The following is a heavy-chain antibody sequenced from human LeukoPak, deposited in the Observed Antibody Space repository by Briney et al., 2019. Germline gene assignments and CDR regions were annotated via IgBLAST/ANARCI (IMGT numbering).Heavy chain of an antibody. CDR2: INHSGST. D-gene: IGHD3-3*01. J-gene: IGHJ2*01. CDR3: ARGDFWSGYYRTIHWYFDL. CDR1: GGSISSGGYY. Sequence: SETLSLTCTVSGGSISSGGYYWSWIRQPPGKGLEWIGEINHSGSTNYNPSLKSRVTISVDTSKNQFSLKLSSVTAADTAVYYCARGDFWSGYYRTIHWYFDLWGRGTLVSVSS. V-gene: IGHV4-39*07.